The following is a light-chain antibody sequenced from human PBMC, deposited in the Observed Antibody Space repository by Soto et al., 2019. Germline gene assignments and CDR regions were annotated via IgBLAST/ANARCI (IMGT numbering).Light chain of an antibody. CDR2: AAS. V-gene: IGKV1-39*01. Sequence: DFQMTQSPSSLSASVGDRVTITCRASQDIGTFLNWYQQKPGKPPNLLIYAASNLLSGVSSRFRGSGSGTDFTLTISSLRPEDFATYYCQQSYSTPQITFGPGTKVDMK. CDR1: QDIGTF. CDR3: QQSYSTPQIT. J-gene: IGKJ3*01.